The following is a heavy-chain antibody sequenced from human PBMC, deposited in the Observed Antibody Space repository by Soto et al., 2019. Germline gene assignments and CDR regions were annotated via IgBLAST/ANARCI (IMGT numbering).Heavy chain of an antibody. V-gene: IGHV4-34*01. CDR3: ASVTPAPPRVGATRSGALDI. CDR2: INHSGST. D-gene: IGHD1-26*01. J-gene: IGHJ3*02. Sequence: SETLSLTCAVYGGSFSGYYWSWIRQPPGKGLEWIGEINHSGSTNNNPSLKSRVTISVDTSKNQLSRKLSTVTASDTAVYYCASVTPAPPRVGATRSGALDIWGQGKMVTVS. CDR1: GGSFSGYY.